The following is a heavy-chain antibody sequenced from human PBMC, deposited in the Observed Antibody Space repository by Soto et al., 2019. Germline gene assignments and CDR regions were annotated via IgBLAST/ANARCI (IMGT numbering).Heavy chain of an antibody. CDR2: IYYSGST. Sequence: QLQLQESGPGLVKPSETLSLTCTVSGGSISSSSYYWGWIRQPPGKGLEWIGSIYYSGSTYYNPSLKSGVTISVDTSKNQFSLKLSSVTAGDTAVYYCARAPGLGDWFDPWGQGTLVTVSS. CDR3: ARAPGLGDWFDP. V-gene: IGHV4-39*01. CDR1: GGSISSSSYY. J-gene: IGHJ5*02. D-gene: IGHD4-17*01.